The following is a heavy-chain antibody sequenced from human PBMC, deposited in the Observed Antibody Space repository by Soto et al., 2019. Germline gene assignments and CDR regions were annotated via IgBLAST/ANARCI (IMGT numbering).Heavy chain of an antibody. CDR1: GGSISTSTYY. CDR3: ARLGRDGIVADRVHY. J-gene: IGHJ4*02. V-gene: IGHV4-39*01. Sequence: QLQLQESGPGLVKPSETLSLTCTVSGGSISTSTYYWGWIRQPPGKGLYWVGSIYYSGSTYYNPSRRSRVHISGDTSKIQFSLKVSAVTAADTAVYDGARLGRDGIVADRVHYWVEGTLVTVSS. CDR2: IYYSGST. D-gene: IGHD6-13*01.